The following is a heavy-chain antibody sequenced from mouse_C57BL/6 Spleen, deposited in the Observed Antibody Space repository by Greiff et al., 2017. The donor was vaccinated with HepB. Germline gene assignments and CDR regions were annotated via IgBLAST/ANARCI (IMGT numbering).Heavy chain of an antibody. J-gene: IGHJ2*01. CDR2: IDPENGDT. CDR3: TTSFYDSSGPY. D-gene: IGHD2-3*01. V-gene: IGHV14-4*01. Sequence: EVQLQQSGAELVRPGASVKLSCTASGFNIKDDYMHWVKQRPEQGLEWIGWIDPENGDTEYASKFQGKATITADTSSNTAYLQLSSLTSEDTAVYYCTTSFYDSSGPYWGQGTTLTVSS. CDR1: GFNIKDDY.